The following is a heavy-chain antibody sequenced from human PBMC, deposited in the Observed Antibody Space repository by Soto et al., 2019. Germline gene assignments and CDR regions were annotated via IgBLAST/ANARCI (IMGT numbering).Heavy chain of an antibody. D-gene: IGHD3-22*01. J-gene: IGHJ5*02. CDR2: ISYRGST. CDR1: AGSITTSY. V-gene: IGHV4-59*01. CDR3: ASSGIVGREVNTWFDP. Sequence: SETLSLTCTVSAGSITTSYWSWIRQPLGKALEWIGYISYRGSTSYNPSLKSRLTISIDTSKSQISLKLTSMTTADTAVYYCASSGIVGREVNTWFDPWGQGTLVTVSS.